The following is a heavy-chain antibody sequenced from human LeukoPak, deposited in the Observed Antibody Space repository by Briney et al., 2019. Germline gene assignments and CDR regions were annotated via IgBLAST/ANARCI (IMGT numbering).Heavy chain of an antibody. CDR2: INHSGST. CDR1: GGSFSGYY. D-gene: IGHD2-2*01. CDR3: ASLGCSSTSCHAAPKPGFDY. V-gene: IGHV4-34*01. J-gene: IGHJ4*02. Sequence: SETLSLTCAVYGGSFSGYYWSWIHQPPGKGLEWIGEINHSGSTNYNPSRKSRVTISVDTSKNQFSLKLSSVTAADTAVYYCASLGCSSTSCHAAPKPGFDYWGQGTLVTVSS.